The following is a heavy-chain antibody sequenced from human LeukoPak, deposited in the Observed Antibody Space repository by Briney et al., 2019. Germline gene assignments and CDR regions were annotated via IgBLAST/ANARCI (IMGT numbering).Heavy chain of an antibody. V-gene: IGHV3-74*01. J-gene: IGHJ5*02. D-gene: IGHD3-22*01. CDR3: ARDLGQYYDTSDNWFDP. CDR2: INSDGINT. Sequence: SGGSLRLSCAASGFTFDDYGMSWVRQAPGKGLVWVSRINSDGINTSYADSVKGRFTISRDNAKNMLNLQMNSLRAEDTAVYYCARDLGQYYDTSDNWFDPWGQGTLVTVSS. CDR1: GFTFDDYG.